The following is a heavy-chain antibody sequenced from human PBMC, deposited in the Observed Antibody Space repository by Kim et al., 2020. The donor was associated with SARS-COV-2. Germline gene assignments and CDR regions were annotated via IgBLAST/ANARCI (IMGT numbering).Heavy chain of an antibody. CDR2: IYYSGST. V-gene: IGHV4-39*01. D-gene: IGHD3-10*01. Sequence: SETLSLTCTVSGGSISSSSYYWGWIRQPPGKGLEWIGSIYYSGSTYYNPSLKSRVTISVDTSKNQFSLKLSSVTAADTAVYYCARHVYGSGINSNYYYYYGMDVWGQGTTVTVSS. CDR3: ARHVYGSGINSNYYYYYGMDV. J-gene: IGHJ6*02. CDR1: GGSISSSSYY.